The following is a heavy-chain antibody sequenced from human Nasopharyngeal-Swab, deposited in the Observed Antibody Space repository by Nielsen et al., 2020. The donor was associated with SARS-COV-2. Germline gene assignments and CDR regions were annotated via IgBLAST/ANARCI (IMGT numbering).Heavy chain of an antibody. J-gene: IGHJ6*02. CDR1: GFTFSSYG. D-gene: IGHD5-24*01. Sequence: GESLKISCAASGFTFSSYGMHWVRQAPGKGLEWVAVISYDGSNKYYADSVKGRFTISRDNSKNTLYLQMNSLSAEDTAVYYCAKGSWLQLNYYYGMDVWGQGTTVTVSS. CDR3: AKGSWLQLNYYYGMDV. V-gene: IGHV3-30*18. CDR2: ISYDGSNK.